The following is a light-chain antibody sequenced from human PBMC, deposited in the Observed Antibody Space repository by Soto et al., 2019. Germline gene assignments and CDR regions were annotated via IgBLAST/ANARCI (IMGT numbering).Light chain of an antibody. CDR3: QLYDTSPLT. J-gene: IGKJ4*01. Sequence: DIQMTQSPSTLSASVGDRVTITCRASQSVSGWLAWYQQRPGKAPNLLFSKASSLKSRVPSRFSGSGSGTEFTLTISSLQPDDFATYYCQLYDTSPLTFGGGTKVEIK. V-gene: IGKV1-5*03. CDR2: KAS. CDR1: QSVSGW.